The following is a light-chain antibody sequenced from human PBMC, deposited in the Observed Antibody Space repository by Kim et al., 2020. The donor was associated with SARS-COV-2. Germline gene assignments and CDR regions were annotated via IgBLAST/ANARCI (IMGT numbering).Light chain of an antibody. CDR3: QQSYGTPHT. Sequence: DIQMTQSPSSLSASVGDRVTITCRASQYISKFFNWYQQKPGEAPTLLIYGASRLQSGVPLRFSGSGYGTDFTLTISSLQPEDSATYYCQQSYGTPHTFGQGTKVEI. CDR2: GAS. V-gene: IGKV1-39*01. CDR1: QYISKF. J-gene: IGKJ1*01.